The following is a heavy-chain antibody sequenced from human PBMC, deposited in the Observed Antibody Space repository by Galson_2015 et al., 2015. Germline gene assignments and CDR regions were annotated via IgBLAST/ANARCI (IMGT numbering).Heavy chain of an antibody. J-gene: IGHJ6*03. D-gene: IGHD4-17*01. Sequence: SVKVSCKASGYTFTSYDINWVRQATGQGLEWMGWMSTYNGNTNYPQKLQGRVTLTTDTSTSTVHMDLRSLRSDDTAVYYCARRNGNYDSNYYYYYMDVWGKGTTVTVSS. CDR3: ARRNGNYDSNYYYYYMDV. V-gene: IGHV1-18*01. CDR2: MSTYNGNT. CDR1: GYTFTSYD.